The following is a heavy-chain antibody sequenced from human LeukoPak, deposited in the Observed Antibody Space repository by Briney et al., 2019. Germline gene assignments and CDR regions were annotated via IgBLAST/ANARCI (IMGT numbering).Heavy chain of an antibody. CDR1: GYSFTSYW. V-gene: IGHV5-51*01. Sequence: GESLKISCKGSGYSFTSYWIAWVRQMPGKGLEWMGIIYPGDSDTRYSPSFQGQVTTSADKSISTAYLQWSSLKAPDTATYYCARRSYGGNKPYFDYWGQGTLVTVSS. J-gene: IGHJ4*02. CDR3: ARRSYGGNKPYFDY. D-gene: IGHD4-23*01. CDR2: IYPGDSDT.